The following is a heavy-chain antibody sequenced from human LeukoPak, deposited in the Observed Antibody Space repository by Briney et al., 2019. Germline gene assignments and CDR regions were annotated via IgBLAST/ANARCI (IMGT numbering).Heavy chain of an antibody. Sequence: SETLSLTCSVSGGSISSSSHYWGWIRQPPGKGLEWIGSIDYSGSTYYNPSLKSRVTISVDTSKNQFSLKLSSVTAADTAVYYCARHYDILTGVFDYWGQGTLVTVSS. D-gene: IGHD3-9*01. CDR1: GGSISSSSHY. CDR3: ARHYDILTGVFDY. J-gene: IGHJ4*02. V-gene: IGHV4-39*01. CDR2: IDYSGST.